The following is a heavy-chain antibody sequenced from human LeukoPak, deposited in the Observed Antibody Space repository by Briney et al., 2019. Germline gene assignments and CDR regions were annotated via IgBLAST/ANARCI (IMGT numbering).Heavy chain of an antibody. D-gene: IGHD1-26*01. CDR3: ARGGYSGTEKPNDY. V-gene: IGHV1-2*02. Sequence: ASVKVSCKASGYTFTGYYMHWVRQAPGQGLEWMGWINPNSGGTYYTQKFQGRVTMTRDTSISTAYMELSSLGSDDTAVYYCARGGYSGTEKPNDYWGQGTLVTVSS. CDR1: GYTFTGYY. J-gene: IGHJ4*02. CDR2: INPNSGGT.